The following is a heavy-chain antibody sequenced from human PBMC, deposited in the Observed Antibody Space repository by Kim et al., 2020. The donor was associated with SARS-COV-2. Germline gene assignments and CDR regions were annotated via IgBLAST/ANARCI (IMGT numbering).Heavy chain of an antibody. CDR1: GYTFSNYY. J-gene: IGHJ6*02. CDR3: ARDPGLPAATIRDYYYYGMDV. D-gene: IGHD2-2*01. CDR2: IDPSGGRI. Sequence: ASVKVSCKTSGYTFSNYYMHWVRQAPGQGLEWMGIIDPSGGRITYAQKFQGRITMTRDTSTSTVYMEMSSLRSEDTAVYYCARDPGLPAATIRDYYYYGMDVWGQGTTVTVSS. V-gene: IGHV1-46*01.